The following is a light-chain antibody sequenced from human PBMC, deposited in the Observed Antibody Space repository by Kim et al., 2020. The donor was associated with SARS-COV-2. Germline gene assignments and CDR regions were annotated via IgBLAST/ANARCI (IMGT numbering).Light chain of an antibody. CDR3: AAWDDSLNAVV. Sequence: SELTQPPSASGTPGQRVTISCSGSSSNIGSNTVNWYQQLPGTAPKLLIYSNNQRPSGVPDRFSGSKSGTSASLAISGLQSEDEADYYCAAWDDSLNAVVFGGGTQLTVL. CDR2: SNN. V-gene: IGLV1-44*01. J-gene: IGLJ2*01. CDR1: SSNIGSNT.